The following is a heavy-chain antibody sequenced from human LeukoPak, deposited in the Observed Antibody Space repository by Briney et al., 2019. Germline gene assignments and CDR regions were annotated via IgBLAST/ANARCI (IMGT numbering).Heavy chain of an antibody. CDR1: GFSFSTYT. CDR3: ASHFWNYYRIDY. D-gene: IGHD3-3*02. J-gene: IGHJ4*02. Sequence: GGSLRLSCAASGFSFSTYTMNWVRQAPGKGLEWVSSISGSGSYIYYADSVKGRFTISTDNAKNSLFLQMNSLRAADTGIYYCASHFWNYYRIDYWGQGILVTVSS. CDR2: ISGSGSYI. V-gene: IGHV3-21*01.